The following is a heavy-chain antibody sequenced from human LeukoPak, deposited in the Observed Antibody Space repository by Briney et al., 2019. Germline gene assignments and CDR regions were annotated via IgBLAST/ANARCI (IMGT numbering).Heavy chain of an antibody. CDR1: GGSFSTYY. CDR2: INHRGDT. V-gene: IGHV4-34*01. Sequence: WETLSLTCAVYGGSFSTYYWSWIRQSPGKGLEWIAEINHRGDTNYNPSVKSRVTISVDTSKNQLSLKVRSLTAADTAVYYCARGPTISETGYFDFWGQGTLVTVSS. CDR3: ARGPTISETGYFDF. J-gene: IGHJ4*03. D-gene: IGHD1-1*01.